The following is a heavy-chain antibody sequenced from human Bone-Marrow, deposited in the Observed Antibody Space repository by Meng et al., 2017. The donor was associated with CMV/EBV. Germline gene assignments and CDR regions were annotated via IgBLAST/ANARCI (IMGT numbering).Heavy chain of an antibody. CDR1: GGSFSGYY. J-gene: IGHJ4*02. CDR2: INHSGST. CDR3: ARGPKRVRGVGVLYYFDN. V-gene: IGHV4-34*01. D-gene: IGHD3-10*01. Sequence: SETLSLTCAVYGGSFSGYYWSWIRQPPGKGLEWIGEINHSGSTNYNPSLKSRVTISVDTSKNQFSLKLSYVTAADTAVYYCARGPKRVRGVGVLYYFDNWGQGTLVTVSS.